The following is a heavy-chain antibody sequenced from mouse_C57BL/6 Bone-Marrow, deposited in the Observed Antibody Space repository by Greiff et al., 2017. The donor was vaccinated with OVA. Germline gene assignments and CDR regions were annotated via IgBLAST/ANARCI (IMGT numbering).Heavy chain of an antibody. Sequence: QVHVKQSGAELVKPGASVKLSCKASGYTFTSYWMHWVKQRPGRGLEWIGRIDPNSGGTKYNEKFKSKATLTVDKPSSTAYMQLSSLTSEDSAVYYCARSHYDYDREAWFAYWGQGTLVTVSA. CDR1: GYTFTSYW. J-gene: IGHJ3*01. CDR2: IDPNSGGT. D-gene: IGHD2-4*01. V-gene: IGHV1-72*01. CDR3: ARSHYDYDREAWFAY.